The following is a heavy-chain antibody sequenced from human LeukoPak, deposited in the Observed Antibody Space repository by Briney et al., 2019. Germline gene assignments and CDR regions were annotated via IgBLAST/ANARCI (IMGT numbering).Heavy chain of an antibody. J-gene: IGHJ6*02. D-gene: IGHD1-26*01. CDR2: INHSGST. V-gene: IGHV4-34*01. Sequence: PSETLPLTCAVYGGSFSGYYWSWIRQPPGKGLEWIGEINHSGSTNYNPSLKSRVTISVDTSKNQFSLKLSSVTAADTAVYYCARQPLVGATTKSYYYYYGMDVWGQGTTVTVSS. CDR1: GGSFSGYY. CDR3: ARQPLVGATTKSYYYYYGMDV.